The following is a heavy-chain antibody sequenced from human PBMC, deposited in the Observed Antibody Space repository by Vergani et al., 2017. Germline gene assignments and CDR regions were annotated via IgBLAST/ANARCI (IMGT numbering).Heavy chain of an antibody. J-gene: IGHJ3*02. Sequence: QVQLVQSGAEVKKPGASVKVSCKASGYTFTSYGLSWVRQAPGQGLEWMGWINTYNANTNYAQKLQGRVTMTTDTSTSTAYMELRSLRSDDTAVYYCARDDGWAAVAPTAFDIWGQGTMVTVSS. CDR1: GYTFTSYG. V-gene: IGHV1-18*04. D-gene: IGHD6-19*01. CDR3: ARDDGWAAVAPTAFDI. CDR2: INTYNANT.